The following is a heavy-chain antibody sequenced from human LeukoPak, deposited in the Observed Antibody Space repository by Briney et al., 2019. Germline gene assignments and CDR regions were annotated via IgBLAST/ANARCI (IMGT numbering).Heavy chain of an antibody. CDR2: IYTSGST. Sequence: SETLSLTCTVSGGSISSYYWSWIRQPAGKGLEWIGRIYTSGSTNYNPSLKSRVTMSVDTSKNQFSLKLSSVTAADTAVYYCARGMRGYRGSYASLYYYYYYYMDVWGKGTTVTVSS. V-gene: IGHV4-4*07. D-gene: IGHD1-26*01. CDR1: GGSISSYY. CDR3: ARGMRGYRGSYASLYYYYYYYMDV. J-gene: IGHJ6*03.